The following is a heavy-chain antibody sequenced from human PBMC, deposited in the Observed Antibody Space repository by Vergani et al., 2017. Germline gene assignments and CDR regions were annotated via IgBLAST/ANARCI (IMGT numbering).Heavy chain of an antibody. CDR1: GGSFSGYY. CDR3: ASLLRGYDFWSGAIDY. J-gene: IGHJ4*02. V-gene: IGHV4-34*01. CDR2: INHSGST. D-gene: IGHD3-3*01. Sequence: QVQLQQWGAGLLKPSETLSLTCAVYGGSFSGYYWSWIRQPPGKGLEWIGEINHSGSTNYNPSLKSRVTISVDTSKNQFSLKLGSVTAADTAVYYCASLLRGYDFWSGAIDYWGQGTLVTVSS.